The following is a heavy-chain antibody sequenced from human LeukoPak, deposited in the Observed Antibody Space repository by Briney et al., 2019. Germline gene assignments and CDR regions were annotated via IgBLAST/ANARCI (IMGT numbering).Heavy chain of an antibody. V-gene: IGHV3-30*14. CDR2: ISYDGSNK. CDR1: GFTFSSYA. CDR3: ARGVPGATFDY. Sequence: GGSLRLSCAASGFTFSSYAMHWVRQAPGKGLEWVAVISYDGSNKYYADSVKGRFTISRDNSKNTLYLQMNSLRAEDTAVYYCARGVPGATFDYWGQGTLVTVSS. D-gene: IGHD1-26*01. J-gene: IGHJ4*02.